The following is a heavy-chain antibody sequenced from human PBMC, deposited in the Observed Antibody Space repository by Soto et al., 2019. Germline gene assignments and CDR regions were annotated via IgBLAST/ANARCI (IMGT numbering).Heavy chain of an antibody. CDR1: GDSINNRSYY. CDR2: IYYSGST. J-gene: IGHJ4*02. CDR3: ARQRTSVVAQAYFDS. Sequence: LSLTCTVTGDSINNRSYYWGWIRQPPGKGLEWIGSIYYSGSTYNNPSLKSRVSMSVDTSKNQFSLKLRSVTAADTALYYCARQRTSVVAQAYFDSWGQGSLVTVSS. V-gene: IGHV4-39*01. D-gene: IGHD2-15*01.